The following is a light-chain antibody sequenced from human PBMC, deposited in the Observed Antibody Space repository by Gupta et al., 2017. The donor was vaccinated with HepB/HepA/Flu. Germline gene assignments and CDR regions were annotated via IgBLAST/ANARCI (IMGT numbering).Light chain of an antibody. V-gene: IGLV4-69*01. J-gene: IGLJ3*02. CDR2: LDSDRSH. CDR3: QTWCIGIQV. Sequence: QLVLPQSPSASAPLVTSGKLTCTLTTGPSSSAIACHQQQPEKGPRYLMKLDSDRSHTKGDGLPDSFSGTSSGAERDLTVSSRQADDEADYYCQTWCIGIQVFGGGTKLTVL. CDR1: TGPSSSA.